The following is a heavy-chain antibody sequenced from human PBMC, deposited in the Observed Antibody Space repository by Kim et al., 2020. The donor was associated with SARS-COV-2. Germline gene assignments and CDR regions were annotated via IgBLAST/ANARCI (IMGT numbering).Heavy chain of an antibody. Sequence: GGSLRLSCAASGFTFRSYDMHWVRQATGKGLEWVSGIGTGGDTYYPGSVKGRFTISRENAKSSFYLQMNSLRAGDTAVYYCARRGSSRPFDAFDIWGQGT. V-gene: IGHV3-13*01. CDR3: ARRGSSRPFDAFDI. J-gene: IGHJ3*02. CDR1: GFTFRSYD. CDR2: IGTGGDT. D-gene: IGHD6-13*01.